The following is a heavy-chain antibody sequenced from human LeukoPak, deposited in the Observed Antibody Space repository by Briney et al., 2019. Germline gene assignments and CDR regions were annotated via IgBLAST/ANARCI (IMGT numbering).Heavy chain of an antibody. J-gene: IGHJ3*02. D-gene: IGHD3-22*01. CDR2: INHSGST. Sequence: PSETLSLTCAVYGGSFSGYYWSWIRQPPGKGLEWIGEINHSGSTNYNPSLKSRVTISVDTSKNQFSLKLSSVTAADTAVYYCARPRPTHYYDSSGYYSSVPRAFDIWGQGTMVTVSS. CDR3: ARPRPTHYYDSSGYYSSVPRAFDI. CDR1: GGSFSGYY. V-gene: IGHV4-34*01.